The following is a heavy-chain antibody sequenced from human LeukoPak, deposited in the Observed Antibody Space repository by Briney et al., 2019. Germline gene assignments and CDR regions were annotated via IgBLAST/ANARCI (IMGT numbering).Heavy chain of an antibody. D-gene: IGHD3-9*01. CDR1: GYTFTGYY. CDR3: ARDFDILTGYYGVLDY. V-gene: IGHV1-2*02. Sequence: ASVKVSCKASGYTFTGYYMHWVRQAPGQGLEWMGWINPNSGGTNYAQKFQGRVTMTRDTSISTAYMELSRLRSDDTAVYYCARDFDILTGYYGVLDYWGQGTLVTVSS. CDR2: INPNSGGT. J-gene: IGHJ4*02.